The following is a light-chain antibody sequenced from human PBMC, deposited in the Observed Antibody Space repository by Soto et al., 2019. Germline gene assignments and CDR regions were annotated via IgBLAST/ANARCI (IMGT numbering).Light chain of an antibody. V-gene: IGKV3-15*01. J-gene: IGKJ1*01. CDR1: HSANSN. Sequence: EIVMTQSPATLSVSPGERATLSCRASHSANSNVAWYQQKPGQSPRLLINGASTRATGTPARFSGSGSGTEFTLTISSRQSDDIAVYDCQQHEDWPRTFCQGTKADIK. CDR3: QQHEDWPRT. CDR2: GAS.